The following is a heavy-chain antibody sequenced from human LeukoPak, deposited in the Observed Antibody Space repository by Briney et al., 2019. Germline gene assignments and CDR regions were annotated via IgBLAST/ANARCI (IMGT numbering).Heavy chain of an antibody. D-gene: IGHD3-10*01. CDR2: IYYSGST. CDR1: GGSISSYY. V-gene: IGHV4-59*01. J-gene: IGHJ2*01. Sequence: NPSETLSLTCTVSGGSISSYYWSWIRQPPGKGLEWIGCIYYSGSTNYNPSLKTRVAISVDTSKNQFSLKLSSVTAADTAVYYCARVADHYGSGSSRYFDLWGRGTLVTVSS. CDR3: ARVADHYGSGSSRYFDL.